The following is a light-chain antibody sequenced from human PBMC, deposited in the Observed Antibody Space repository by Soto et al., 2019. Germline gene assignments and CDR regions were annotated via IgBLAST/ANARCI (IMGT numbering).Light chain of an antibody. CDR3: QQSFSPPYT. CDR1: QSLSSR. Sequence: IQMTQSPSSLSASVGDRVTITCRASQSLSSRLTWSQQKPGEAPKLLIYETSSLHSGVPSRFSGSGSETDFTLTINSLQPEDFATYYCQQSFSPPYTFGQGTKLEIK. CDR2: ETS. J-gene: IGKJ2*01. V-gene: IGKV1-39*01.